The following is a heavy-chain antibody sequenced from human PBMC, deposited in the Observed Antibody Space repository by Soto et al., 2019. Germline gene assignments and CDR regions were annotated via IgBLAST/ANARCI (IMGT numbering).Heavy chain of an antibody. V-gene: IGHV3-23*01. J-gene: IGHJ4*02. Sequence: EVQLLESGGGLVQPGGSLRLSCAASGFPFSSYALSWVRQVPGKGLGWASAISGSGGSTYYADSVQGRFTISRDNSTNTLYLQMHSLRAEDTAVYYCARESEDLTSNFDYWGQGALVTVSS. CDR1: GFPFSSYA. CDR2: ISGSGGST. CDR3: ARESEDLTSNFDY.